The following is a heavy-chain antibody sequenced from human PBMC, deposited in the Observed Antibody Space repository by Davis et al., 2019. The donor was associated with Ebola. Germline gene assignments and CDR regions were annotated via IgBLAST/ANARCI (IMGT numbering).Heavy chain of an antibody. Sequence: GGSLRLSCAASGFTVSSNYMSWVRQAPGKGLEWVSVIYTTGRSYYADSVKGRFFISRDSSKNTVFLQMNSLRAEDTAVYYCARKGDGWSFDSRGQGALVTVSS. D-gene: IGHD2-15*01. CDR3: ARKGDGWSFDS. CDR2: IYTTGRS. V-gene: IGHV3-53*01. CDR1: GFTVSSNY. J-gene: IGHJ4*02.